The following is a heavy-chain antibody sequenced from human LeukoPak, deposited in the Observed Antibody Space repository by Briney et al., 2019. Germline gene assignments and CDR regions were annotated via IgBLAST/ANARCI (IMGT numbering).Heavy chain of an antibody. CDR3: ARGPTYQDYYYYMDV. CDR1: GGTFSSYA. Sequence: SVKVSCKASGGTFSSYAISWVRQAPGQGLEWMGGIIPIFGTANYAQKFQGRVTITTDESTSTAYMELSSLRSEGTAVYYCARGPTYQDYYYYMDVWGKGTTVTVSS. V-gene: IGHV1-69*05. D-gene: IGHD3-16*01. J-gene: IGHJ6*03. CDR2: IIPIFGTA.